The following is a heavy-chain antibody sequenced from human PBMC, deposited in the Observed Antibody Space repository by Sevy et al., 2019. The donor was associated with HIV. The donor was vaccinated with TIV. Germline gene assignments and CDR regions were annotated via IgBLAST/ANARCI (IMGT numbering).Heavy chain of an antibody. CDR3: AKVGAAGIRDSSFIDY. CDR2: ISWNSGSI. CDR1: GFTFDDYA. D-gene: IGHD6-13*01. J-gene: IGHJ4*02. V-gene: IGHV3-9*01. Sequence: GGYLRLSCAASGFTFDDYAMHWVRQAPGKGLEWVSGISWNSGSIGYADSVKGRFTISSDNAENSLYLQMNSLRAEDKALYYCAKVGAAGIRDSSFIDYWGQGTLVTVSS.